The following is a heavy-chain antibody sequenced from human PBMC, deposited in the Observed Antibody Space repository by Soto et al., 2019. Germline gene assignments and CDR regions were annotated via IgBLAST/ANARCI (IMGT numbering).Heavy chain of an antibody. J-gene: IGHJ6*02. CDR3: ARTDQLLRYYGMDV. V-gene: IGHV4-59*01. CDR2: IYYSGST. CDR1: GGSISSYY. D-gene: IGHD2-2*01. Sequence: PSETLSLTCTVSGGSISSYYWSWIRQPPGKGLEWIGYIYYSGSTNYNPSLKSRVTISVDTSKNQFSLKLSSVTAADTAVYYCARTDQLLRYYGMDVWGQGTTVTVSS.